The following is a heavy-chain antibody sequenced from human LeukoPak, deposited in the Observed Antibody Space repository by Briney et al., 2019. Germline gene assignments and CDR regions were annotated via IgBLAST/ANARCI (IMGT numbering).Heavy chain of an antibody. V-gene: IGHV4-59*01. CDR3: ATGYSSTWYYFDY. Sequence: PSETLSLTCTVSGDSISSYYWSWIRQPPGKGLEWIGYIYHSGSSNYNPSLKSRVTISADTSKDQFSLKLASVTAADAAVYYCATGYSSTWYYFDYWGQGTLVTVSS. CDR2: IYHSGSS. CDR1: GDSISSYY. J-gene: IGHJ4*02. D-gene: IGHD6-13*01.